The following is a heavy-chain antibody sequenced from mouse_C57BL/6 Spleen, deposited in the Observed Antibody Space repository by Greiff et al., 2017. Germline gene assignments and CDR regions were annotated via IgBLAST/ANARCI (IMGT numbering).Heavy chain of an antibody. J-gene: IGHJ3*01. CDR3: ARQVNDWDWFAY. CDR2: ISNGGGST. CDR1: GFTFSDYY. Sequence: EVKLLQSGGGLVQPGGSLKLSCAASGFTFSDYYMYWVRQTPGKRLEWVAYISNGGGSTNYPENVKGRVTISGDKANSTLYLQMSRLKSEDTAVYYCARQVNDWDWFAYWGQGTLVTVSA. V-gene: IGHV5-12*01. D-gene: IGHD2-4*01.